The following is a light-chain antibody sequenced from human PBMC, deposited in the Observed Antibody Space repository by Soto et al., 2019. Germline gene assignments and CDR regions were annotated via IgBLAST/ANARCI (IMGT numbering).Light chain of an antibody. V-gene: IGLV2-14*01. Sequence: QSVLTQPASVSGSPGQSATISCTGTSSDVGGYDYVSWYQHHPGKAPKLVIYDVTYRPSGVSDRFSGPKSANTASLTISGLQAEDEADYYCSSYTSSSTYVFGTGTKVTVL. CDR1: SSDVGGYDY. CDR3: SSYTSSSTYV. J-gene: IGLJ1*01. CDR2: DVT.